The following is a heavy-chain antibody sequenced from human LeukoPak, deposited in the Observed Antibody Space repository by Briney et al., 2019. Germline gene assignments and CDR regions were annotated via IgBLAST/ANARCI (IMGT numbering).Heavy chain of an antibody. J-gene: IGHJ4*02. Sequence: GGSLRLSCAASEFTVSSNYMSWVRQAPGKGLEWVSVIYSGGSTYYADSVKGRFTISRDNSKNTLYLQMGSLRAEDTAVYYCAISYDSSGYWVYWGQGTLVTVSS. CDR1: EFTVSSNY. CDR3: AISYDSSGYWVY. D-gene: IGHD3-22*01. CDR2: IYSGGST. V-gene: IGHV3-66*01.